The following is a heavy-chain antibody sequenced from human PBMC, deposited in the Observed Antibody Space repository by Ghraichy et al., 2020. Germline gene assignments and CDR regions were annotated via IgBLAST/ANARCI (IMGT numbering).Heavy chain of an antibody. J-gene: IGHJ4*02. D-gene: IGHD3-10*01. CDR1: GGSISSYY. CDR3: ARTSFGGLLHFDF. Sequence: SETLSLTCTVSGGSISSYYWSWCRQHAGKGLEGIGSIYISSGTNYNPSLKSRVTMSVDTSNNQFSLKLSSVTAADTAVYYCARTSFGGLLHFDFWGQGTLVTVSS. CDR2: IYISSGT. V-gene: IGHV4-4*07.